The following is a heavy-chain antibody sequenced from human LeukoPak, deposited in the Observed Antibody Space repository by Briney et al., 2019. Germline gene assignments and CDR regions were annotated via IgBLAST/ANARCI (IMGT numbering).Heavy chain of an antibody. CDR3: AKDTVRGSHRITYFDY. CDR1: GFTFSSYG. D-gene: IGHD3-16*01. CDR2: IRYDGSNK. J-gene: IGHJ4*02. Sequence: GGSLRLSCAASGFTFSSYGMHWVRQAPGKGLEWVAFIRYDGSNKYYADSVKGRFTISRDNSKNTLYLQMNSLRAEDTAVYYCAKDTVRGSHRITYFDYWGQGTLVTVSS. V-gene: IGHV3-30*02.